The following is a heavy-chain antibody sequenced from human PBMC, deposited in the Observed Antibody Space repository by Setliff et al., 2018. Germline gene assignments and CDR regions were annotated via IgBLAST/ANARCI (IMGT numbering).Heavy chain of an antibody. J-gene: IGHJ4*02. D-gene: IGHD3-22*01. V-gene: IGHV3-23*01. Sequence: PGGSLRLSCAASGFTFSSSAVSWVRQAPGKGLEWVSTISGRGGSTYYADSVKGRFTISRDNSKNTLYLQMSSLRAEDTAIYYCANNYYDTTMGYYFDYWGQGTQVTVSS. CDR2: ISGRGGST. CDR3: ANNYYDTTMGYYFDY. CDR1: GFTFSSSA.